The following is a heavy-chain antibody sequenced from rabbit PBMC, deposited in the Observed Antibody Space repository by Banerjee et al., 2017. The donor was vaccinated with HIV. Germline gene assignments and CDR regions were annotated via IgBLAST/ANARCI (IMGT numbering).Heavy chain of an antibody. V-gene: IGHV1S45*01. CDR3: ARDLTGVTGWNFGL. J-gene: IGHJ4*01. D-gene: IGHD7-1*01. CDR2: IDGGSSGET. Sequence: EESGGDLVKPEGSLTLTCTASGFSFSSSYWICWVRQAPGKGLEWIACIDGGSSGETYYASWAKGRFTISRTSSTTVALQMTSLTPADTATYFCARDLTGVTGWNFGLWGPGTLVTVS. CDR1: GFSFSSSYW.